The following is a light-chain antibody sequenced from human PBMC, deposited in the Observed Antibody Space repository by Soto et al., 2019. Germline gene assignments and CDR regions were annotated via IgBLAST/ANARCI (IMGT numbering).Light chain of an antibody. CDR3: QQYNNWPLT. CDR2: GAS. Sequence: EIVMTQSPATLSVSPGERATLSCRASQSVSSNLAWYQQKPGQAPRLLIYGASTRATGIPARFRGSGSGTEFTLTISSLQSEDFAVYYCQQYNNWPLTFGGGTKVELK. J-gene: IGKJ4*01. CDR1: QSVSSN. V-gene: IGKV3D-15*01.